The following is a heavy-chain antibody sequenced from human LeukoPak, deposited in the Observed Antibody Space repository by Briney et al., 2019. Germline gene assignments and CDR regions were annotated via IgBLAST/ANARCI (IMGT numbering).Heavy chain of an antibody. D-gene: IGHD6-19*01. CDR2: INVGNGNT. CDR1: GYTFNRHA. Sequence: GASVKVSCKASGYTFNRHAIHWVRQAPGQRLEWMGWINVGNGNTRYSQNFQGRVTITRDTSASTAYMELSSLRSEDTAVYYCARWAAVTDPYFDYWGQGTLVIVSS. CDR3: ARWAAVTDPYFDY. V-gene: IGHV1-3*01. J-gene: IGHJ4*02.